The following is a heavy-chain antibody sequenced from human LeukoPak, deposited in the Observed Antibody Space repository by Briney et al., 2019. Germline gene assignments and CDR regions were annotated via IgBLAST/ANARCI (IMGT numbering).Heavy chain of an antibody. J-gene: IGHJ5*02. V-gene: IGHV1-8*01. CDR1: GYTFTSYD. CDR2: MNPNSGNT. CDR3: ARVVAATPGYNWFDP. Sequence: ASVKVSCKASGYTFTSYDINWVRQATGQGLEWMGWMNPNSGNTGYAQKFQGRVTMTRNTSISTAYMELSSLRSDDTAVYYCARVVAATPGYNWFDPWGQGTLVTVSS. D-gene: IGHD2-15*01.